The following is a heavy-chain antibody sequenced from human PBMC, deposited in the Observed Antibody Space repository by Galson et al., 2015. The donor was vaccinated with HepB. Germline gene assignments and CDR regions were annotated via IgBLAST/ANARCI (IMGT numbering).Heavy chain of an antibody. Sequence: SLRLSCAASGFTFSSNYMSWVRQAPGKGLEWVSVVYSGGSTYYADSVKGRFTISRDNSKNTLYLQMNSLRAEDTAVYYCARMDSSGWYWGWFDPWGQGTLVTVSS. D-gene: IGHD6-19*01. V-gene: IGHV3-53*01. CDR1: GFTFSSNY. CDR3: ARMDSSGWYWGWFDP. J-gene: IGHJ5*02. CDR2: VYSGGST.